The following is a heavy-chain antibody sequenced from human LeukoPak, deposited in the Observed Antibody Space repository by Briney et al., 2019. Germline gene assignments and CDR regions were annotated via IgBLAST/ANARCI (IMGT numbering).Heavy chain of an antibody. CDR3: ARPLSGSYYQGFDY. D-gene: IGHD1-26*01. CDR2: IYYSGST. Sequence: PSETLSLTCTVSGGSISTYYWSWIRQPPGKGLEWIGFIYYSGSTNVNPSLKSRVTISVDMSKNQFSLQLSSVTAADTAVYYCARPLSGSYYQGFDYWGRGTLVTVSS. CDR1: GGSISTYY. J-gene: IGHJ4*02. V-gene: IGHV4-59*01.